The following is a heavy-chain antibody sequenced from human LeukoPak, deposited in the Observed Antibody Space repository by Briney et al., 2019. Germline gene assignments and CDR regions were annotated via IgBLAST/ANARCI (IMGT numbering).Heavy chain of an antibody. J-gene: IGHJ3*02. Sequence: SETLSLTCTVSGGSISSYYWSWIRQPPGKGLEWIGYIYYSGSTNYNPSLKSRVTISVDTSKNQFSLKLSSVTAADTAVYYCARCDGTTGDAFDIWGQGTMVTVPS. V-gene: IGHV4-59*01. CDR1: GGSISSYY. CDR2: IYYSGST. D-gene: IGHD4-17*01. CDR3: ARCDGTTGDAFDI.